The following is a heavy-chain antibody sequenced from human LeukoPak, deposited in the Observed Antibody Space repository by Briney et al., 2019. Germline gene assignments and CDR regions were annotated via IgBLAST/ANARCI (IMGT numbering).Heavy chain of an antibody. CDR2: IQSGGST. Sequence: PGGSLRLSCVVSGFTVSTNYMNWVRQAPGKGLEWVSLIQSGGSTYYSDSAKGSFTISRDNSKNTLYHQLNSLRADDTAVYYCARDDGAGGPFDYWGQGTLVSVSS. V-gene: IGHV3-66*01. J-gene: IGHJ4*02. CDR1: GFTVSTNY. CDR3: ARDDGAGGPFDY. D-gene: IGHD3-10*01.